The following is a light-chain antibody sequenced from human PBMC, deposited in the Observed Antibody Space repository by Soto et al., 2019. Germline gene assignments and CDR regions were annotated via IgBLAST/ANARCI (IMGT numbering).Light chain of an antibody. CDR2: EVT. V-gene: IGLV2-14*01. CDR1: SGDIGSYNR. Sequence: QSVLTQPASVSGSPGQSITISCTGTSGDIGSYNRVSWYQQHPGKAPKLISYEVTDRPSGVSNRFSGSKSGNTASLTISGLQAEDEAEYYCSSYTNINTRACLFGTGTKLTVL. CDR3: SSYTNINTRACL. J-gene: IGLJ1*01.